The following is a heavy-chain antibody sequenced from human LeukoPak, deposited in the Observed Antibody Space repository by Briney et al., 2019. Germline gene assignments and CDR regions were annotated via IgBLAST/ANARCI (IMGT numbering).Heavy chain of an antibody. J-gene: IGHJ4*02. V-gene: IGHV3-43*01. D-gene: IGHD2-21*02. CDR2: INWQGGIT. CDR3: AKDPGGGDHWYFDY. Sequence: PGGSLRLSCAASGFSFREYTMHWVRQVPGKGLEWLALINWQGGITNYADSVKGRFTISRDNSKSSLFLQMNSLRPEDTAFYYCAKDPGGGDHWYFDYWGQGTLVTVSS. CDR1: GFSFREYT.